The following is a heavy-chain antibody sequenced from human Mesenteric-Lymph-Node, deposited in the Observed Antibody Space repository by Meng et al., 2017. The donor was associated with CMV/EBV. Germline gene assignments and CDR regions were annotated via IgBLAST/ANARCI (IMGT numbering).Heavy chain of an antibody. CDR1: GGTFSSYA. Sequence: SVKVSCKASGGTFSSYAISWVRQAPGQGLEWMGGIIPILGIANYAQKVQGRVTITADKSTSTAYMELSSLRSEDTAVYYCARSSQYQLLLNYYFDYWGQGTLVTVSS. J-gene: IGHJ4*02. D-gene: IGHD2-2*01. V-gene: IGHV1-69*10. CDR2: IIPILGIA. CDR3: ARSSQYQLLLNYYFDY.